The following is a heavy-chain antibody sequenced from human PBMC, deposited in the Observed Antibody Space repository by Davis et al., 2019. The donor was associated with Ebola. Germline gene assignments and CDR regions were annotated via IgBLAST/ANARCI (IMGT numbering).Heavy chain of an antibody. Sequence: AASVKVSCKASRYTFTGYYMHWVRQAPGQGLEWMGWINPNSGGTNYAQKFQGWVTMTRDTSISTAYMELSRLRSDDTAVYYCARGGYSYGYYYYGMDVWGQGTTVTVSS. CDR2: INPNSGGT. D-gene: IGHD5-18*01. V-gene: IGHV1-2*04. J-gene: IGHJ6*02. CDR3: ARGGYSYGYYYYGMDV. CDR1: RYTFTGYY.